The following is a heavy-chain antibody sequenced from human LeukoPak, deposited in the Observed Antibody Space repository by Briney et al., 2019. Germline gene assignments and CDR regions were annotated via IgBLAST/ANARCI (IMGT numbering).Heavy chain of an antibody. D-gene: IGHD3-3*01. J-gene: IGHJ4*02. CDR2: ISERGSGT. V-gene: IGHV3-23*01. CDR1: GFSLSRNY. Sequence: PGGSLSLLCPAWGFSLSRNYMMGVGQALGKGLDWVSGISERGSGTYYAFSVKGRFTIYRDNYKNKLHVQMNSLIVDDTGLYCVLKGVSGVNRAFDYWGQGTLVTVSS. CDR3: LKGVSGVNRAFDY.